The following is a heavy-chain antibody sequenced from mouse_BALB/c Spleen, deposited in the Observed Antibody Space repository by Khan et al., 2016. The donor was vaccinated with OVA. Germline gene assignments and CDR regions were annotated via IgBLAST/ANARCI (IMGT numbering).Heavy chain of an antibody. CDR1: GYTFTSYD. Sequence: EVQLQQSGPELVKPGASVKMSCKASGYTFTSYDMHWVKQKPGQGLEWIGYINPYNDYTKFNEKFKGKATLTSDKSSSTAYMELSSLTSEDSAVFYCTRGVLGLQTWFDYWGQGTLVTVSA. CDR3: TRGVLGLQTWFDY. V-gene: IGHV1S136*01. J-gene: IGHJ3*01. D-gene: IGHD3-1*01. CDR2: INPYNDYT.